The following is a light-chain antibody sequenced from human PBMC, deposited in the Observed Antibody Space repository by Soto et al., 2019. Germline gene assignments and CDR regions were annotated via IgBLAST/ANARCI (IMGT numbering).Light chain of an antibody. CDR2: EGS. V-gene: IGLV2-23*01. Sequence: QSALTQPASVSGSPGQSITISCTGTSXDVGSYNLVSWYQQHPGKAPKLMIYEGSKRPSGVSNRFSGSKSGNTASLTISGLQAEDEADYYCCSYAVGSTPYVFGTGTQVTVL. J-gene: IGLJ1*01. CDR3: CSYAVGSTPYV. CDR1: SXDVGSYNL.